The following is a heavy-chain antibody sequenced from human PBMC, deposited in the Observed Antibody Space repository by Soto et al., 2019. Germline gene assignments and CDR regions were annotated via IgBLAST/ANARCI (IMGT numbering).Heavy chain of an antibody. J-gene: IGHJ3*02. V-gene: IGHV3-74*01. CDR3: ARVKTSYYDILTGYLNDDAFDI. D-gene: IGHD3-9*01. CDR1: GFTFSSYW. CDR2: INSDGSST. Sequence: EVQLVESGGGLVQPGGSLRLSCAASGFTFSSYWMHWVRQAPGKGLVWVSRINSDGSSTSYADSVKGRFTISRDNAKNTLYLQMNSLRAEDTAVYYCARVKTSYYDILTGYLNDDAFDIWDQGTMVTVSS.